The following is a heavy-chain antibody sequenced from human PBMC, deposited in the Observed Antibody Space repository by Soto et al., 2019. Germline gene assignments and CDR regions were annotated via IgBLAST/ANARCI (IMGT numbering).Heavy chain of an antibody. Sequence: QVQLQQWGAGLLKPSETLSLTCAVYGGSFSGYYWSWIRQPPGKGLEWIGEINHSGSTNYNPSLTSRVTISVDTSKSQFSLKLSSVTAADTAVYYCARSGTGKGYYFDYWGQGTLVTVSS. CDR1: GGSFSGYY. CDR2: INHSGST. J-gene: IGHJ4*02. CDR3: ARSGTGKGYYFDY. V-gene: IGHV4-34*01. D-gene: IGHD1-26*01.